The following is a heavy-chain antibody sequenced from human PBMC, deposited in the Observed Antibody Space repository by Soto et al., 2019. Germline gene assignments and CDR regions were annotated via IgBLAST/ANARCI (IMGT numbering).Heavy chain of an antibody. Sequence: EVQLVESGGGLVQPGGSLRLSCAVSGFTFSSYSMNWVRQAPGKGLEWVSYISSGSGTTYYADSVKGRFSITRDNANNSLCVQMNSLRVEDPAVYYCAKIGTYLRMDVWGQGTTVTVSS. D-gene: IGHD3-10*01. CDR3: AKIGTYLRMDV. CDR1: GFTFSSYS. CDR2: ISSGSGTT. V-gene: IGHV3-48*01. J-gene: IGHJ6*02.